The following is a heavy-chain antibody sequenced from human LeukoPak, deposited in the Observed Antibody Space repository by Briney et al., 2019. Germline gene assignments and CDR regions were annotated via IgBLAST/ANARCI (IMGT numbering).Heavy chain of an antibody. CDR2: MNPNSGNT. CDR1: GHTFTSYD. J-gene: IGHJ6*02. CDR3: ARGYSSSWYYYYGMDV. V-gene: IGHV1-8*01. D-gene: IGHD6-13*01. Sequence: ASVKVSCKASGHTFTSYDINWVRQATGQGFEWRGWMNPNSGNTGYAQKFQGRVTMTRNTSISTAYMELSSLRSEDTAVYYCARGYSSSWYYYYGMDVWGQGTTVTVSS.